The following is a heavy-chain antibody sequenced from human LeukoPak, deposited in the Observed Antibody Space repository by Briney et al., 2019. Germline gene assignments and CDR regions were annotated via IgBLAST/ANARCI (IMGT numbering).Heavy chain of an antibody. CDR2: INPNSGGT. Sequence: ASVKVSCKASGYTFTGYYMHWVRQAPGQGLEWMGRINPNSGGTNYAQKFQGRVTMTRDTSISTAYMELSRLRSDDTAVYYCARERNYSNYFVYFQHWGQGTLVTVSS. CDR3: ARERNYSNYFVYFQH. CDR1: GYTFTGYY. V-gene: IGHV1-2*06. J-gene: IGHJ1*01. D-gene: IGHD4-11*01.